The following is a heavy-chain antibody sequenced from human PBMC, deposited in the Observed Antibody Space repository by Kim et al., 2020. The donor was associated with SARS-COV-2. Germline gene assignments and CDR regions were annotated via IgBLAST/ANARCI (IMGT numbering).Heavy chain of an antibody. D-gene: IGHD6-19*01. V-gene: IGHV1-69*06. Sequence: SVKVSCKASGGTFSSYAISWVRQAPGQGLEWMGGIIPIFGTANYAQKFQGRVTITADKSTSTAYMELSSLRSEDTAVYYCARSGLTGRAVAFYYYYGMDVWGQGTTVTVSS. CDR3: ARSGLTGRAVAFYYYYGMDV. CDR1: GGTFSSYA. CDR2: IIPIFGTA. J-gene: IGHJ6*02.